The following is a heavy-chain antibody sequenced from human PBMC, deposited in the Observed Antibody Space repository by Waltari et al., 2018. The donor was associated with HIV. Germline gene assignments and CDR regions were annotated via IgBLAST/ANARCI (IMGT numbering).Heavy chain of an antibody. V-gene: IGHV4-4*02. Sequence: QVQLQESGPGLVKPSGTLFLTCAVSGGSISSSNWWSWVRQPPGKGLEWIGEIYHSGSTKYNPSLKRRVTISIDKSKNEFSLKLSSVTAADTAVYYCARDRTSAPYPTCDPWGQGTLVTVSS. CDR3: ARDRTSAPYPTCDP. CDR1: GGSISSSNW. CDR2: IYHSGST. J-gene: IGHJ5*02. D-gene: IGHD2-21*01.